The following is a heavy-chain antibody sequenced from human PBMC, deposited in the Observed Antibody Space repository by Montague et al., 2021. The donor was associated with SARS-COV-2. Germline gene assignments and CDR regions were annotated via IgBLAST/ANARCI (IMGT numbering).Heavy chain of an antibody. D-gene: IGHD6-13*01. CDR2: IYYSGST. V-gene: IGHV4-39*06. Sequence: SETLSLTCTVSGGSISSSSYYWCWIRQPPGKRLEWIGSIYYSGSTYYNPSLKSRVTISVDASKNQFPLKLSSVTAADTAVYYCARVGRQQLVRLSGMDVWGQGTTVTVAS. CDR1: GGSISSSSYY. CDR3: ARVGRQQLVRLSGMDV. J-gene: IGHJ6*02.